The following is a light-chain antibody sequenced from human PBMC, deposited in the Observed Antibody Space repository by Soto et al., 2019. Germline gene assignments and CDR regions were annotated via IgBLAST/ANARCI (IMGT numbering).Light chain of an antibody. V-gene: IGKV3-20*01. CDR3: QHFAGTTFT. CDR2: GAS. Sequence: DIVLKQSPGTLSLSPGEGATLSCRASQSVSSSYIAWYQQRPGQTPSLLIYGASTRATGIPDRFSGSGSGTHFTLTISRLEPGDFAVYYCQHFAGTTFTFG. CDR1: QSVSSSY. J-gene: IGKJ5*01.